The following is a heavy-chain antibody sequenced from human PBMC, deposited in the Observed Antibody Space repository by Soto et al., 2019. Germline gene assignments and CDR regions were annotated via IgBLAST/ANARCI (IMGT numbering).Heavy chain of an antibody. V-gene: IGHV4-34*01. D-gene: IGHD6-6*01. Sequence: SETLSLTCAVSGGSFSGFYWTWIRQPPEEGLEWIGEINHSGTINFNPSLRSRLTISLDSSKKHFSLKLTSLTAADAAVYYCARVGGLAARTFDYWGPGTLVTVSS. CDR1: GGSFSGFY. J-gene: IGHJ4*02. CDR2: INHSGTI. CDR3: ARVGGLAARTFDY.